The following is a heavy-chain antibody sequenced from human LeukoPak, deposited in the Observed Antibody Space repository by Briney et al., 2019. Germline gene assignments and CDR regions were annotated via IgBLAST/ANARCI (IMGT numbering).Heavy chain of an antibody. CDR3: ARAYNWNLYYMDV. V-gene: IGHV4-38-2*02. Sequence: SETLSLTCTVSGYSISSGYYWGWIRQPPGKGLEWIGEINHSGSTNYNPSLKSRVTISVDTSKNQFSLKLSSVTAADTAVYYCARAYNWNLYYMDVWGKGTTVTVSS. CDR1: GYSISSGYY. CDR2: INHSGST. D-gene: IGHD1-20*01. J-gene: IGHJ6*03.